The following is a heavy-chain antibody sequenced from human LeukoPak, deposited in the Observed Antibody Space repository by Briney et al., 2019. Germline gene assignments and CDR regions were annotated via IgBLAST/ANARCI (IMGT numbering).Heavy chain of an antibody. CDR1: GFTFDSYW. Sequence: GGSLRLSCAASGFTFDSYWMSWVRQAPGKGLEWVANIKQDGNEKYYVDSVKGRFTIYRDNAENSLYLQMNSVRAEDTAVYYCTRDPLTQNDYWGQGTLVTVSS. CDR2: IKQDGNEK. CDR3: TRDPLTQNDY. V-gene: IGHV3-7*01. D-gene: IGHD1-14*01. J-gene: IGHJ4*02.